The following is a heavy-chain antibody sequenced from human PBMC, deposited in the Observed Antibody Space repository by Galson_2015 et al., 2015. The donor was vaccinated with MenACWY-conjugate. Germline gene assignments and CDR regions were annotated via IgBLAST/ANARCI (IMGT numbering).Heavy chain of an antibody. D-gene: IGHD6-19*01. CDR1: GFTFSSYG. Sequence: SLRLSCAASGFTFSSYGMHWVRQAPGKGLEWVSYISSSSSTIYYADSVKGRFTISRDNAKNSLYLQMNSLRAEDTAVYYCARTGRSSGWPYWGQGTLVTVSS. CDR3: ARTGRSSGWPY. CDR2: ISSSSSTI. J-gene: IGHJ4*02. V-gene: IGHV3-48*04.